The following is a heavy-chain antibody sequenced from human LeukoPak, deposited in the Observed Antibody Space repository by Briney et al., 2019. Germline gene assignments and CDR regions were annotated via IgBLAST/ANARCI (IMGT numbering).Heavy chain of an antibody. V-gene: IGHV3-23*01. CDR3: AKDGVAGKIMYYFDY. Sequence: GGSLRLSCAASGFTFSSYAMNWVRQPPGKGLEWISAISGRAGTTSYADSVKGRFTISRDNYKNTLHLQMNSLRAEDTAVYYCAKDGVAGKIMYYFDYWGQGTVVTVSS. CDR2: ISGRAGTT. J-gene: IGHJ4*02. D-gene: IGHD6-19*01. CDR1: GFTFSSYA.